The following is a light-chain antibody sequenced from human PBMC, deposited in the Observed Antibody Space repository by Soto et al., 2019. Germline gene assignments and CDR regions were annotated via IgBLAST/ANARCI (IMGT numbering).Light chain of an antibody. CDR2: GAS. CDR3: PRSDSIPFT. J-gene: IGKJ3*01. Sequence: DVQMTQSPSSLSASVGDRVTITCRASQTIDRYLNWYQQNPGQAPNLLIQGASSLQRGVPSRFSGSGSGAAFPLDISSLPPEDFATYYCPRSDSIPFTVGPGTKVYIK. CDR1: QTIDRY. V-gene: IGKV1-39*01.